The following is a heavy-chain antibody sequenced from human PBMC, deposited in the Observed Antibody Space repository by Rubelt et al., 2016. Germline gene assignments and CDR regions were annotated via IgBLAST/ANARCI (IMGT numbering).Heavy chain of an antibody. CDR2: ISSSSSTI. Sequence: VESGGGVVQPGRSLRLSCAASGFTFSSYAMHWVRQAPGKGLEWVSYISSSSSTIYYAGSVKGRFTISRDNAKNSLYLQMNSLRAEDTAVYYCAREEGGVAARPEIVTHWGQGTLVTVSS. D-gene: IGHD6-6*01. CDR3: AREEGGVAARPEIVTH. J-gene: IGHJ4*02. V-gene: IGHV3-48*04. CDR1: GFTFSSYA.